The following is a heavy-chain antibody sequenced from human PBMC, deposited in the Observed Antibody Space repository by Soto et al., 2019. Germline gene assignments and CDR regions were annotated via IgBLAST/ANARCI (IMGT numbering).Heavy chain of an antibody. CDR1: GFTFSSYS. CDR2: ISSSSSTI. J-gene: IGHJ4*02. D-gene: IGHD6-19*01. Sequence: GGSLRLSCAASGFTFSSYSMNWVRQAPWKGLEWASYISSSSSTIYYADSVKGRFTISRDNAKNSLYLQMNSLRAEDTAVYYCARDGVAVAGSTPPPDLDYWGQGTLVIVSS. CDR3: ARDGVAVAGSTPPPDLDY. V-gene: IGHV3-48*01.